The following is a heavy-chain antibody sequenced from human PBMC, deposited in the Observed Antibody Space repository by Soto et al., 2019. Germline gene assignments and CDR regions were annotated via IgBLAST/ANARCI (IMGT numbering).Heavy chain of an antibody. D-gene: IGHD6-19*01. CDR3: AKRAGGRSGPFEY. CDR1: GFTFSSYA. V-gene: IGHV3-23*01. J-gene: IGHJ4*02. CDR2: ISVGGGNT. Sequence: PGGSLRLSCAASGFTFSSYAMNWVRQAPGKGLEWVSGISVGGGNTYYADSVKGRFTISRDNSQNTLYLQMNSLRAEDTAVYFCAKRAGGRSGPFEYWGQGTLVTVSS.